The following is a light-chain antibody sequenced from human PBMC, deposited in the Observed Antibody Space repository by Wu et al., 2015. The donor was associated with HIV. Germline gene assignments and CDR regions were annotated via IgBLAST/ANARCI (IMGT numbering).Light chain of an antibody. V-gene: IGKV3-15*01. CDR2: GAF. CDR1: QSVSSN. Sequence: EIVMTQSPATLSVSPGERVTLSCRASQSVSSNLAWYQQKPGQAPRLLIYGAFTRAAGIPARFSGSGSGTEFTLTISSLQSEDFAIYYCQQHNNWPLTFGGGTKVEI. J-gene: IGKJ4*01. CDR3: QQHNNWPLT.